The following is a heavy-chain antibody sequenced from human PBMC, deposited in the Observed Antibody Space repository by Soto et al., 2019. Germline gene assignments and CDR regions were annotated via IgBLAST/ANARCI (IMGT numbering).Heavy chain of an antibody. Sequence: QVPLVQSGAEVKKPGASVKVSCKASGYTFTSYGISWVRQAPGQGLEWMGWISAYNGNTNYAQKLQGRVTMTTDTSTSTAYMELRSLRSDDTAVYYCARVLQALGPGGDYVTGDYYYYGMDVWGQGTTVTVSS. CDR2: ISAYNGNT. D-gene: IGHD4-17*01. CDR1: GYTFTSYG. J-gene: IGHJ6*02. V-gene: IGHV1-18*01. CDR3: ARVLQALGPGGDYVTGDYYYYGMDV.